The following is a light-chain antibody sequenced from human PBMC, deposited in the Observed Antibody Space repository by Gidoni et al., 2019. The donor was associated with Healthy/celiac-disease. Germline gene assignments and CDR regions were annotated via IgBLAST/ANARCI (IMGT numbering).Light chain of an antibody. V-gene: IGKV3-11*01. CDR3: QQRSNWPLT. CDR2: DAS. Sequence: EIVLTQSPPTLSLSPGEIATLSCRASQSVSSYLAWYQQKPGQAPRLLIYDASNRATGIPARFSGSGSGKDFTLTISSLEPEDFAVYYCQQRSNWPLTFGGGTKVEIK. J-gene: IGKJ4*01. CDR1: QSVSSY.